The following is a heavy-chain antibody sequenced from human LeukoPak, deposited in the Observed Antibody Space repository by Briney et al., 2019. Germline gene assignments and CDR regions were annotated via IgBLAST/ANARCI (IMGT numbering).Heavy chain of an antibody. Sequence: GGSLRLSCAASGFTFSSYAMSWVRQAPGKGLEWVSAISGSGGSTYYADSVKGRFTISRDNSKNTLYLQMNGLRAEDTAVYYCAKDVRYDSSGSYFDYWGQGTLVTVSS. V-gene: IGHV3-23*01. J-gene: IGHJ4*02. CDR3: AKDVRYDSSGSYFDY. CDR1: GFTFSSYA. CDR2: ISGSGGST. D-gene: IGHD3-22*01.